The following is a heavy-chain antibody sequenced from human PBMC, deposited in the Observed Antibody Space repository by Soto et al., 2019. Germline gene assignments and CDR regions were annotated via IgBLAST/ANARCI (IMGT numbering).Heavy chain of an antibody. D-gene: IGHD4-4*01. CDR3: ARGRSSNWLTYYSYGMDV. CDR2: ISHDAINK. CDR1: EITFTDYA. Sequence: QVRLVESGGGVVQPGRSLRLSCAASEITFTDYAFHWVRQAPGEGLEWVAFISHDAINKYYAASVRGRFTVSTDSSKNTLYLQMNSLRPEDTAVYYCARGRSSNWLTYYSYGMDVWGQGTTVTVSS. V-gene: IGHV3-30-3*01. J-gene: IGHJ6*02.